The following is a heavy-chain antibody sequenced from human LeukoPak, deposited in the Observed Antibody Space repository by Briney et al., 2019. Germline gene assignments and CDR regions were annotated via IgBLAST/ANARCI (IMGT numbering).Heavy chain of an antibody. D-gene: IGHD2-21*01. CDR2: IKSKTDGGTT. J-gene: IGHJ4*02. Sequence: GGSLSLPCAASGFTFSNAWMSWVRQAPGKGLEWVGRIKSKTDGGTTDYAAPVKGTFTISRDDSKNTLYLQMNSLKTEDTAVYYCTTDLLGDCCFDYCGQGTLVTVSS. CDR1: GFTFSNAW. CDR3: TTDLLGDCCFDY. V-gene: IGHV3-15*01.